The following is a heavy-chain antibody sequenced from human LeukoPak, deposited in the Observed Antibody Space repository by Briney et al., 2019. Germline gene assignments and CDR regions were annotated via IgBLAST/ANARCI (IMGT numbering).Heavy chain of an antibody. J-gene: IGHJ4*02. Sequence: GGSLRLSCAASGFTFDDYAMHWVRQAPGKGLEWVSGISWNSGSIGYADSVKGRFTISRDNAKNSLYLQMNSLRAEDTALYYCAKDIRGSTSWYGLDYWGQGTLVTVSS. CDR1: GFTFDDYA. CDR2: ISWNSGSI. D-gene: IGHD6-13*01. CDR3: AKDIRGSTSWYGLDY. V-gene: IGHV3-9*01.